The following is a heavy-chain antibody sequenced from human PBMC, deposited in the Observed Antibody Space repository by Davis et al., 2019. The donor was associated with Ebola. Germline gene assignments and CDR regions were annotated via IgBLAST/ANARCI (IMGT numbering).Heavy chain of an antibody. D-gene: IGHD2-2*01. CDR1: GSTFRSYS. CDR2: ISSSSRYI. CDR3: ARGVCSSTSCYDYYYGMDV. Sequence: GESLKISCAASGSTFRSYSMNWVRQAPGKGLEWVSSISSSSRYIYYADSVKGRFTISRDNAKNSLYLQMNSLRAEDTAVYYCARGVCSSTSCYDYYYGMDVWGQGTTVTVSS. J-gene: IGHJ6*02. V-gene: IGHV3-21*01.